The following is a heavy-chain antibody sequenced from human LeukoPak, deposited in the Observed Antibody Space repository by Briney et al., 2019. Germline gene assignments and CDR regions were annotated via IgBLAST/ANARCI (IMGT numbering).Heavy chain of an antibody. D-gene: IGHD3-3*01. V-gene: IGHV1-46*01. CDR3: ARGVLRFLERTGFDP. J-gene: IGHJ5*02. CDR1: GYTFTSYY. CDR2: INPSGGST. Sequence: ASVKVSCKASGYTFTSYYMHWVRQAPGQGLEWMGIINPSGGSTSYAQKFQGRVTMTRDTSTSTVYMELSSLRSEDTAVYYCARGVLRFLERTGFDPWGQGTLVTVSS.